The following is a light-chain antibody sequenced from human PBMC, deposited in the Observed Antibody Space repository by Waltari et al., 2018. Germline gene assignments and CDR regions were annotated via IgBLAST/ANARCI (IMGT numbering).Light chain of an antibody. V-gene: IGLV1-44*01. J-gene: IGLJ3*02. CDR3: AAWDDSLNGWV. Sequence: QSVLTQSPSASGTTGQRVTISCSGSSPNIGSNTVNWYKQVPGTAPKLLISTNNQRPSGVPDRFSGSKSGTSASLAISGLQSEDEADYFCAAWDDSLNGWVFGGGTKLSVL. CDR2: TNN. CDR1: SPNIGSNT.